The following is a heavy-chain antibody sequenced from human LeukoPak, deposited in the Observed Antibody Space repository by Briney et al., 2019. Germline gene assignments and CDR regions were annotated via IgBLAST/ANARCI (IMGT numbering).Heavy chain of an antibody. D-gene: IGHD5-12*01. J-gene: IGHJ6*03. Sequence: SETLSLTCTVSGGSISSSTYYWGWIRQPAGKGLVWIGTIYYSGSTYYNPSLKSRVTISVDTSKNQFSLKLTSVTAADTAVYYCARDQRSGYSGYDYYYYYYMDVWGKGTTVTVSS. CDR2: IYYSGST. V-gene: IGHV4-39*07. CDR3: ARDQRSGYSGYDYYYYYYMDV. CDR1: GGSISSSTYY.